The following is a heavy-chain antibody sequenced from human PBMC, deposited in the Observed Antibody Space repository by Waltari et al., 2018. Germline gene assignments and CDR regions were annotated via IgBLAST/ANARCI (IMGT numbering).Heavy chain of an antibody. J-gene: IGHJ3*02. V-gene: IGHV4-59*01. CDR1: GGSISRYY. D-gene: IGHD3-22*01. CDR3: ARDPYYDSSGWDAFDI. CDR2: IYYSGST. Sequence: QVQLQESGPGLVKPSETLSLTCTVPGGSISRYYWSWIRHPPGKGPEWIGYIYYSGSTNYNPSLKSRVTISVDTSKNQFSLKLSSVTAADTAVYYCARDPYYDSSGWDAFDIWGQGTMVTVSS.